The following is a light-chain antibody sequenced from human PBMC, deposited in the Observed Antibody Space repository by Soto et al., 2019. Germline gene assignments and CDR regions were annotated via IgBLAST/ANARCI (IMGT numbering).Light chain of an antibody. J-gene: IGKJ1*01. Sequence: EIVMTQSPATLSVTPGERATLSCRASQSVSSNLAWYQQKPGQAPRLLIYGVSTRATGIPARFSGSGSGTEFTLTISSLQSEDFAVYYCQQYNNWPTWTFGQGTKVDI. CDR1: QSVSSN. CDR2: GVS. CDR3: QQYNNWPTWT. V-gene: IGKV3-15*01.